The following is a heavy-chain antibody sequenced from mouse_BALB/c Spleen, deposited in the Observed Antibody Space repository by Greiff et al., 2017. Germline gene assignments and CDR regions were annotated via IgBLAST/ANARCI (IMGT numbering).Heavy chain of an antibody. CDR2: ISSGSSTI. CDR3: AREGTWAMDY. D-gene: IGHD3-3*01. V-gene: IGHV5-17*02. CDR1: GFTFSSFG. J-gene: IGHJ4*01. Sequence: DVHLVESGGGLVQPGGSRKLSCAASGFTFSSFGMHWVRQAPEKGLEWVAYISSGSSTIYYADTVKGRFTISRDNPKNTLFLQMTSLRSEDTAMYYCAREGTWAMDYWGQGTSVTVSS.